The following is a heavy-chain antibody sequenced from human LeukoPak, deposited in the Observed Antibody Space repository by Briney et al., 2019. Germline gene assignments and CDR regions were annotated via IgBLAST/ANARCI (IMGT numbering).Heavy chain of an antibody. Sequence: NESGPTLVKPTQTLTLTCTFSGFSLSTSGVAVGWIRQPPGRALEWLALIYWDDDKRYSPSLKSRLTITKDTSKNQVVLTMTNMDPVGTATYYCAPLKGDIVVDSHWGQGTLVTVSS. J-gene: IGHJ4*02. CDR1: GFSLSTSGVA. CDR2: IYWDDDK. D-gene: IGHD3-22*01. CDR3: APLKGDIVVDSH. V-gene: IGHV2-5*02.